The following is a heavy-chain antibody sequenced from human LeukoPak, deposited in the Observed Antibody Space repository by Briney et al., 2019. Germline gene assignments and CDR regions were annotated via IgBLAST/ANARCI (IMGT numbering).Heavy chain of an antibody. CDR1: GDSVSSNGAA. Sequence: SQTLSLTCAISGDSVSSNGAAWNWIRQSPSRGLEWLGRTYYRSKWYNDYAVSVKSRITINPDTSKNQFSLQLNSVTPEDTAVYYCAKGGGRDWYFDLWGRGTLVTVSS. CDR3: AKGGGRDWYFDL. V-gene: IGHV6-1*01. D-gene: IGHD1-26*01. J-gene: IGHJ2*01. CDR2: TYYRSKWYN.